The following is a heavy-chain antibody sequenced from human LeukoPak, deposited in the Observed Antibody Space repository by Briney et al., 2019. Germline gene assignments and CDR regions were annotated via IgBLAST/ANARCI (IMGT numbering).Heavy chain of an antibody. CDR3: ARDPDSGPDL. CDR1: GYNFAHYH. Sequence: ASVKVSCKASGYNFAHYHTHWVRQAPGQGLHWMGSLNPNTGDTLLAPKFQGRVTMTRDTSITVGYMELNNLTFDDTGVYYCARDPDSGPDLWGQGTQVIVAS. J-gene: IGHJ4*02. V-gene: IGHV1-2*02. CDR2: LNPNTGDT. D-gene: IGHD2-15*01.